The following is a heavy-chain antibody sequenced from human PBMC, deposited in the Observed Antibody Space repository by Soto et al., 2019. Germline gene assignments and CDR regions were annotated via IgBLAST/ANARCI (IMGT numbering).Heavy chain of an antibody. V-gene: IGHV4-61*01. CDR1: GGSVSSGSYY. CDR2: IYYSGST. Sequence: SETLSLTCTVSGGSVSSGSYYWSWIRQPPGKGLEWIGYIYYSGSTNYNPSLKSRVTISVDTSKNQFSLKLSSVTAADTAVYYCAGRGGGAAAGYGMDVWGQGTTVTVSS. D-gene: IGHD6-13*01. J-gene: IGHJ6*02. CDR3: AGRGGGAAAGYGMDV.